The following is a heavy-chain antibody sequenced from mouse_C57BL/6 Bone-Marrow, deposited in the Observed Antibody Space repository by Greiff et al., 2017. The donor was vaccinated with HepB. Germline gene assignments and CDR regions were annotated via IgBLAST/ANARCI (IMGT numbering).Heavy chain of an antibody. Sequence: QVQLQQSGPGLVAPSPRLYIPCTVSGFSFTSYGVDWVRQSPGKGLEWLGGIWGVGSTKYNSALKSRLSISKDNSKSQVFLKMNSRQTDDTAMCYCASRVYSNYGFAYWGQGTLVTVSS. V-gene: IGHV2-6*01. CDR1: GFSFTSYG. J-gene: IGHJ3*01. CDR3: ASRVYSNYGFAY. CDR2: IWGVGST. D-gene: IGHD2-5*01.